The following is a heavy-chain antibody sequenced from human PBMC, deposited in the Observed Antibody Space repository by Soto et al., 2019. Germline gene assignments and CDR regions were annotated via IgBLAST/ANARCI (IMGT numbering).Heavy chain of an antibody. V-gene: IGHV1-3*01. CDR2: INAGNGNT. CDR3: ARLVPYYYDSSGGAFDI. CDR1: GYTFTSYA. J-gene: IGHJ3*02. Sequence: ASVKLSCEASGYTFTSYAMHWVRQAPGQRLEWMGWINAGNGNTKYSQKFQGRVTITADESTSTAYMELSSLRSEDTAVYYCARLVPYYYDSSGGAFDIWGQGTMVTVSS. D-gene: IGHD3-22*01.